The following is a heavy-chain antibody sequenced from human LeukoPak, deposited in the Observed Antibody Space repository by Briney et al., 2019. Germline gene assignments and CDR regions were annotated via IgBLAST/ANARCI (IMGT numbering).Heavy chain of an antibody. D-gene: IGHD1-26*01. Sequence: GGSLRLSCAASGFTVSSNYMSWVRQAPGKGLEWVSIIYDSGEIHYANSVKGRFTISRDNSKNTLYLQMNSLRAEDTAVYYCANSGSYSTHFDYWGQGTLVTVSS. CDR2: IYDSGEI. CDR3: ANSGSYSTHFDY. CDR1: GFTVSSNY. V-gene: IGHV3-66*03. J-gene: IGHJ4*02.